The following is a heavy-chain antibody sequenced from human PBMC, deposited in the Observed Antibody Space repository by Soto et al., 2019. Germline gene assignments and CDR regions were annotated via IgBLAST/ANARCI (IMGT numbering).Heavy chain of an antibody. J-gene: IGHJ4*02. Sequence: SETLSLTCTVSGGSINTFYWSWVRQPAGKGLEWMGRIFSSGSTSFNPSLESRVAMSVDTSKNHFSLNLSSVTAADMAVYYCAREGSYSAFNFAHGIQLGPFDFSAQGSLVLVSS. D-gene: IGHD1-26*01. V-gene: IGHV4-4*07. CDR3: AREGSYSAFNFAHGIQLGPFDF. CDR1: GGSINTFY. CDR2: IFSSGST.